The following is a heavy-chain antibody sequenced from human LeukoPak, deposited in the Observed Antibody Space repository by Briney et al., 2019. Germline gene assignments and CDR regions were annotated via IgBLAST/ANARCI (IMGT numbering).Heavy chain of an antibody. CDR2: IWKDGSDE. J-gene: IGHJ4*02. V-gene: IGHV3-33*01. D-gene: IGHD3-3*01. Sequence: GRSLRLSCAAAGFTFGDFGMHWVRQAPGKGLEWVALIWKDGSDEFYADSVKGRFTISRDNSRNTLSLQMNSLRGEDTAVYYCAREEAFQLEASLDQWGQGTLDTVSS. CDR3: AREEAFQLEASLDQ. CDR1: GFTFGDFG.